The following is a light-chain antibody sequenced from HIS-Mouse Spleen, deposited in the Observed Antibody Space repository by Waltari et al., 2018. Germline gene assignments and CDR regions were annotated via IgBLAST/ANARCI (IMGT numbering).Light chain of an antibody. CDR2: DAS. Sequence: IVFTQSPATLSLSPGERATLSCRASQSVSSYLAWYQQKPGQAPRLLIYDASNRATGSPARFSGSGSGTDFTLTISSLEPEDFAVYYCQQRSNWPLTFGGGTKVEIK. V-gene: IGKV3-11*01. CDR3: QQRSNWPLT. CDR1: QSVSSY. J-gene: IGKJ4*01.